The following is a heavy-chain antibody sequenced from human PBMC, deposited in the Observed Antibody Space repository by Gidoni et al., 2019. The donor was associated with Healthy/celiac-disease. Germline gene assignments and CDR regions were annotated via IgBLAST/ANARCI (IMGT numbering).Heavy chain of an antibody. D-gene: IGHD3-22*01. V-gene: IGHV3-23*01. CDR1: GFTFISLS. CDR3: AKGRYYYDSSGYYGDFDY. J-gene: IGHJ4*02. CDR2: ISGSGGST. Sequence: EVQLLESGGGLVPPGGSLRLSCAASGFTFISLSMSWVRQAPGKGLEWVSAISGSGGSTYYADSVKGRFTISRDNSKNTLYLQMNSLRAEDTAVYYCAKGRYYYDSSGYYGDFDYWGQGTLVTVSS.